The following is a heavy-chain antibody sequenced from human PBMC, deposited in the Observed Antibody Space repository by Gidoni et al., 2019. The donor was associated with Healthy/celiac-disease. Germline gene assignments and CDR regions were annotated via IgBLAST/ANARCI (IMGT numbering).Heavy chain of an antibody. D-gene: IGHD3-3*01. Sequence: QVQLVQSGAEVKKPGASVKVSCKASGYTFTGYYMHWVRQAPGQGLEWMGWINPNSGGTNDAQKFQGRVTMTRDTSISTAYMELSRLRSDDTAVYYCARDRELRFLEWLPSRPWFDPWGQGTLVTVSS. CDR3: ARDRELRFLEWLPSRPWFDP. J-gene: IGHJ5*02. CDR2: INPNSGGT. CDR1: GYTFTGYY. V-gene: IGHV1-2*02.